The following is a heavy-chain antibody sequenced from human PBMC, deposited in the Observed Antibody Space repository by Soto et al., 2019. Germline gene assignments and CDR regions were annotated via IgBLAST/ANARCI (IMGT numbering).Heavy chain of an antibody. CDR3: AGEGARYCGGGGGYSIFDY. V-gene: IGHV3-30*03. J-gene: IGHJ4*02. D-gene: IGHD2-15*01. CDR1: GFTFSSYG. Sequence: QVQLVESGGGVVQPGRSLRLSCAASGFTFSSYGMHWVRQAPGKGLEWVAVISYDGSNKYYADSVKGRFTISRDNSKNTLYLQMNSLRAEDTAVYYCAGEGARYCGGGGGYSIFDYWGQGTLVTVSS. CDR2: ISYDGSNK.